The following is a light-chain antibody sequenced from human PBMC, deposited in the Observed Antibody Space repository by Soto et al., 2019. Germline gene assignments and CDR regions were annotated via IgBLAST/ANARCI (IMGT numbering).Light chain of an antibody. Sequence: QSVLTQPAAVSGSPGQLITISCTGTSSDVGSYNYVSRYQQHPGKAPKLMIYEVSDRPSGISSRFSGSKSGNTASLTISGLQTEDEADYYCSSYTSSSTLFGTGTKVTVL. CDR1: SSDVGSYNY. CDR2: EVS. V-gene: IGLV2-14*01. J-gene: IGLJ1*01. CDR3: SSYTSSSTL.